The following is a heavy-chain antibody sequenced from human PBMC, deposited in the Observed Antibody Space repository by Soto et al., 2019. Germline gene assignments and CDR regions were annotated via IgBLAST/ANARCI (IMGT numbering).Heavy chain of an antibody. J-gene: IGHJ6*03. V-gene: IGHV3-15*01. CDR1: GFTFSNAW. CDR2: IKSKTDGGTT. Sequence: GGSLRLSCAASGFTFSNAWMSWVRQAPGKGLEWVGRIKSKTDGGTTDYAAPVKGRFTISRDDSKNTLYLQMNSLKTEDTAVYYCTTVLYYGDYTTYYYYYMDVWGKGTTVTVSS. D-gene: IGHD4-17*01. CDR3: TTVLYYGDYTTYYYYYMDV.